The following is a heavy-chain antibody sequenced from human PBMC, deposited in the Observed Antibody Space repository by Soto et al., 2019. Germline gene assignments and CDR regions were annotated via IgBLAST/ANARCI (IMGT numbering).Heavy chain of an antibody. CDR1: GYTFTGYY. D-gene: IGHD6-6*01. V-gene: IGHV1-2*02. Sequence: ASVKVSCKTSGYTFTGYYIHWVRQAPGQGLEWMGWINPNSGDAKYAQKFQGRVTMTRDPSTAYMQLSTLSSDDTAMYYCARSLSTIGARPDYWGQGTLVTVSS. J-gene: IGHJ4*02. CDR2: INPNSGDA. CDR3: ARSLSTIGARPDY.